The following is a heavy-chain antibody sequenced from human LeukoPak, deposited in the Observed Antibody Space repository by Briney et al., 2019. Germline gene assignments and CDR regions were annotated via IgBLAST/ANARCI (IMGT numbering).Heavy chain of an antibody. Sequence: GASLRLSCAASGFTFSNYAMNWVRQAPGKGLEWVSGITGGGDVTYYTDSVKGRFTISRDNSKNTLYLQMNSLRVEDTAVYYCAEGLGWNSRRGWAYYFDFWGQGTLVTVSS. D-gene: IGHD1-7*01. CDR1: GFTFSNYA. CDR2: ITGGGDVT. CDR3: AEGLGWNSRRGWAYYFDF. J-gene: IGHJ4*02. V-gene: IGHV3-23*01.